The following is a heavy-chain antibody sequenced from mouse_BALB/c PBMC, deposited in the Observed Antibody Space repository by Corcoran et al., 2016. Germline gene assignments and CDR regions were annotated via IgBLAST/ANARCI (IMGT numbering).Heavy chain of an antibody. CDR3: ARIWYYGSSWYFDV. D-gene: IGHD1-1*01. CDR1: GFNIKDTY. CDR2: IDPANGNT. Sequence: EVQLQQSGAELVKPGASVKLSCTASGFNIKDTYMHWVKQRPEQGLEWIGRIDPANGNTKYDPKFQGKATITADTSSNTAYLQLSSLTSEDTAVYYCARIWYYGSSWYFDVWGAGTTVTVSS. V-gene: IGHV14-3*02. J-gene: IGHJ1*01.